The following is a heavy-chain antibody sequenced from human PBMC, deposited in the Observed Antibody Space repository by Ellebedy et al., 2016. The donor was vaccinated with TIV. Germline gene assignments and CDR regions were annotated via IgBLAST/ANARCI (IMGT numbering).Heavy chain of an antibody. Sequence: GESLKISCAASGFSFRSYWMTWVRQAPGKGLEWVASVNQDGSQKYHLDSVKGRFTISRDNAKSSLYLQMDSVRAEDTAVYYCATDGSYGDYRSPTHAFEIWGQGTMVAVSS. V-gene: IGHV3-7*01. CDR1: GFSFRSYW. J-gene: IGHJ3*02. CDR3: ATDGSYGDYRSPTHAFEI. CDR2: VNQDGSQK. D-gene: IGHD4-17*01.